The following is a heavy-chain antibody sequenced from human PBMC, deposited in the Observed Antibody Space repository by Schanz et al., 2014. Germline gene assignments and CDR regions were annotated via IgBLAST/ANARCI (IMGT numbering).Heavy chain of an antibody. CDR1: GFSFSTYA. CDR2: ILYDGSKT. CDR3: AREEGYGYGPGAFDI. J-gene: IGHJ3*02. D-gene: IGHD5-18*01. Sequence: VQLVESGGGLAQPGGSLRLSCAASGFSFSTYAMNWVRQAPGKGLEWVAVILYDGSKTYYADSVKGRFTISRDNSKXXLSLQMNSLRAEXXAXYYCAREEGYGYGPGAFDIWGQGTMVTVSS. V-gene: IGHV3-30*03.